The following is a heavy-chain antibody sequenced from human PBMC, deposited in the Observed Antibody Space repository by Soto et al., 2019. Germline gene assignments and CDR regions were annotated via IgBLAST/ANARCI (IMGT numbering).Heavy chain of an antibody. Sequence: QVQLVQSGAEVKKPGSSVKVSCKASGGTFSNYALDWVRQAPGQGLEWMGGIIPIFGTVRHAQNFQGRVTMTAADATATAYMELRSLRYEGTAMSYCATGGERDYYDHSGWRWGQGTLVTVSS. CDR3: ATGGERDYYDHSGWR. J-gene: IGHJ1*01. V-gene: IGHV1-69*12. CDR1: GGTFSNYA. D-gene: IGHD3-22*01. CDR2: IIPIFGTV.